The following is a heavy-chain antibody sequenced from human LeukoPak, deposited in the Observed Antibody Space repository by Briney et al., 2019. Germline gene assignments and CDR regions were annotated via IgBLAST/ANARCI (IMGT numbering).Heavy chain of an antibody. J-gene: IGHJ6*02. Sequence: ASVKVSCKASGYTFTSYYMHWVRQAPGQGLEWMGIINPSGGSTSYAQKFQGRVTMTRDTSISTAYMELSRLRSDDTAVYYCARASTMIAEDYYYGMDVWGQGTTVTVSS. CDR2: INPSGGST. D-gene: IGHD3-22*01. CDR3: ARASTMIAEDYYYGMDV. CDR1: GYTFTSYY. V-gene: IGHV1-46*01.